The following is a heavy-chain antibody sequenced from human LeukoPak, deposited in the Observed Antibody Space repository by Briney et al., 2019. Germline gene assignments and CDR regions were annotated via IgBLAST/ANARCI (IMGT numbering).Heavy chain of an antibody. CDR1: GFTFSNYA. D-gene: IGHD2-15*01. Sequence: GGSLRLSCAASGFTFSNYAMNWVRQAPGKGLEWVSSISGSGSSTYYADSVKGRFTISRDNSKNTLYLQMNSLRAEDTAVYYCAKDKVAEYYFDYWGQGTLVTVSS. J-gene: IGHJ4*02. CDR2: ISGSGSST. CDR3: AKDKVAEYYFDY. V-gene: IGHV3-23*01.